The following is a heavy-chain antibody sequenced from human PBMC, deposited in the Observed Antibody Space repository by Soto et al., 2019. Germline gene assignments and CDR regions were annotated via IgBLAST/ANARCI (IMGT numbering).Heavy chain of an antibody. CDR3: ARGLPVGRSSWSKLNGMDV. CDR2: ISGSGGST. Sequence: GGSLRLSCAASGFTFSSYAMSWVRQAPGKGLEWVSAISGSGGSTYYADSVKGRFTISRDNSKNTLYLQMNSLRAEDTAVYYCARGLPVGRSSWSKLNGMDVWGQGTTVTVSS. D-gene: IGHD6-13*01. J-gene: IGHJ6*02. V-gene: IGHV3-23*01. CDR1: GFTFSSYA.